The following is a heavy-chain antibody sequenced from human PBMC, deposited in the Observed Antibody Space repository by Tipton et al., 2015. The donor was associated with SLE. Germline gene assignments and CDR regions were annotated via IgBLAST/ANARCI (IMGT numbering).Heavy chain of an antibody. CDR3: AKGQHPDS. Sequence: QVQLVQSGAEVRKPGASVKVSCKASGYTFTNYGISWVRQAPGQGLEWMGWISANNGDTKYAQRFQGRVTMTRDTSIGTAYMELRSLKSDDTAVYYCAKGQHPDSWGQGTLVTVSS. J-gene: IGHJ4*02. D-gene: IGHD5-18*01. CDR1: GYTFTNYG. CDR2: ISANNGDT. V-gene: IGHV1-18*01.